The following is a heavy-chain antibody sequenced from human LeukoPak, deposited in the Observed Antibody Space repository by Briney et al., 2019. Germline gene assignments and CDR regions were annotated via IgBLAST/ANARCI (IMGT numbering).Heavy chain of an antibody. Sequence: PGGSLRLSCAAPGFTFGTHWMHWVRQAPGKGLVWVSRINSAGRSTTYADSVKGRFTISRDNSKNTLHLQMNSLRGEDTAVYYCAKDSGGGVNTPINYWGQGTLVTVSS. CDR1: GFTFGTHW. D-gene: IGHD2-15*01. CDR3: AKDSGGGVNTPINY. J-gene: IGHJ4*02. V-gene: IGHV3-74*01. CDR2: INSAGRST.